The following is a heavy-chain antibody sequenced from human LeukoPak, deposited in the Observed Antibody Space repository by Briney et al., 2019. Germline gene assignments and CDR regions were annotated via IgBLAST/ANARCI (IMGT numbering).Heavy chain of an antibody. D-gene: IGHD4-17*01. V-gene: IGHV4-34*01. CDR1: GGSFSGYY. CDR2: INHSGST. J-gene: IGHJ4*02. CDR3: ARASTRGDYGDYEIRD. Sequence: SETLSLTCAVCGGSFSGYYWSWIRQPPGKGLEWIGEINHSGSTNYNPSLKSRVTISVDTSKNQFSLKLSSVTAADTAVYYCARASTRGDYGDYEIRDWGQGTLVTVSS.